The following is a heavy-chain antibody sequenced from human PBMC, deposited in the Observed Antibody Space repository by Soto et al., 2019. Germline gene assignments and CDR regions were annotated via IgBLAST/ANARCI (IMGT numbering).Heavy chain of an antibody. V-gene: IGHV1-46*01. D-gene: IGHD6-19*01. CDR3: ARDVVEAVAGTYYYYGMDV. CDR1: GYTFTSYY. Sequence: ASLKVSCKASGYTFTSYYMHWVRQAPGQGLEWMGIINPSGGSTSYAQKFQGRVTMTRDTSTSTVYMELSSLRSEDTAVYYCARDVVEAVAGTYYYYGMDVWGQGTTVIVSS. CDR2: INPSGGST. J-gene: IGHJ6*02.